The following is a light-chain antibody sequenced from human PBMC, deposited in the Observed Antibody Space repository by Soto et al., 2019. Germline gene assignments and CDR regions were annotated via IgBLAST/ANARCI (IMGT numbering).Light chain of an antibody. V-gene: IGKV3-20*01. J-gene: IGKJ1*01. CDR2: GAS. CDR3: QQYGSSPPT. Sequence: EIVLTQSPGTLSLSPGERATLSCRASQSVSCNYLAWYRRKPGQAPRLLIYGASNRATDIPGRFSGSGSGTDFTLTITRLEPEDFAVYYCQQYGSSPPTFGPGTRVEIK. CDR1: QSVSCNY.